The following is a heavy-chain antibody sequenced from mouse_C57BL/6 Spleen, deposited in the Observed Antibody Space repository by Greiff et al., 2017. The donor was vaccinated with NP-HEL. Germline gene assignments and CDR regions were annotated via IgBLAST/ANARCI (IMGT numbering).Heavy chain of an antibody. J-gene: IGHJ4*01. V-gene: IGHV5-4*03. CDR3: ASYSNSYYAMDY. CDR2: ISDGGSYT. Sequence: EVMLVESGGGLVKPGGSLKLSCAASGFTFSSYAMSWVRQTPEKRLEWVATISDGGSYTYYPDNVKGRFTISRDNAKNNLYLQMSHLKSEDTAMYYCASYSNSYYAMDYWGQGTSVTVSS. D-gene: IGHD2-5*01. CDR1: GFTFSSYA.